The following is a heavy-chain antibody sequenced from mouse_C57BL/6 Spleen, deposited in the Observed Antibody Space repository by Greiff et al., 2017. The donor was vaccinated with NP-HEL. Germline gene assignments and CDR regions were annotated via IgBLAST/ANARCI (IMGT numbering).Heavy chain of an antibody. CDR1: GYTFTDYN. D-gene: IGHD1-1*01. V-gene: IGHV1-18*01. CDR2: INPNNGGT. Sequence: VQLKESGPELVKPGASVKIPCKASGYTFTDYNMDWVKQSHGKSLEWIGDINPNNGGTIYNQKFKGKATLTVDKSSSTAYMELRSLTSEDTAVYYCARSLYGSQAFAYWGQGTLVTVSA. J-gene: IGHJ3*01. CDR3: ARSLYGSQAFAY.